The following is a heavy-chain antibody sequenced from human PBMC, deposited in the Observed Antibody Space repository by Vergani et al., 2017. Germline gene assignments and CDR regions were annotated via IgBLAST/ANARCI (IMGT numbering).Heavy chain of an antibody. D-gene: IGHD2-15*01. CDR3: ARMGGSTVDY. Sequence: QVTLRESGPALVKPTQTLTLPCTFSGFSLSTSGMCVSWVRQPPGKALELLSLIDWDDDKYYITSLKTRLTISKDTAKNQVVLTMTNMDPVDTATYYCARMGGSTVDYWGQGTLVTVSS. V-gene: IGHV2-70*20. J-gene: IGHJ4*02. CDR1: GFSLSTSGMC. CDR2: IDWDDDK.